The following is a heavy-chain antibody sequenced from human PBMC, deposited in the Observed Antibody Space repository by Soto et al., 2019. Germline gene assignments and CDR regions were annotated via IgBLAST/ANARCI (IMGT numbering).Heavy chain of an antibody. Sequence: SETLSLTCAVYGGSFSGYYWSWIRQPPGKGLEWIGEINHSGSTNYNPSLKSRVTISVDTSKNQFSLKLSSVTAADTAVYYCASGSRIQLCLRFDYWGQGTLVTVSS. D-gene: IGHD5-18*01. CDR3: ASGSRIQLCLRFDY. CDR1: GGSFSGYY. CDR2: INHSGST. V-gene: IGHV4-34*01. J-gene: IGHJ4*02.